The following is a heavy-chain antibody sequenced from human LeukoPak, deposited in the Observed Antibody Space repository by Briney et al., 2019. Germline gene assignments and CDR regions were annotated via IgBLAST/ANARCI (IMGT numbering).Heavy chain of an antibody. D-gene: IGHD3-10*01. CDR2: ISGSGDNS. Sequence: PGGSLRLSCAASGFTFSTSAMSWFRQPPGKGLEWVSTISGSGDNSYYADSVKGRFTISRDNSKNTLFLQMNRLRAEDTAVYYCAREYGSGSYFVFGYWGQGTLVTISS. CDR3: AREYGSGSYFVFGY. V-gene: IGHV3-23*01. J-gene: IGHJ4*02. CDR1: GFTFSTSA.